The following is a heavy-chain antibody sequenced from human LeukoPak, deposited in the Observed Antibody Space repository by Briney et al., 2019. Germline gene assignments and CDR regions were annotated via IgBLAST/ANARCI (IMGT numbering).Heavy chain of an antibody. CDR3: AREVISTPSYFDY. CDR1: GFTVSSSF. V-gene: IGHV3-53*01. Sequence: PGGSLRLSCAASGFTVSSSFIYWVRRAPGKGLEWVSFIHRDDKTYYADSVKGRFTTSRDSSKNTLYLQMNSLGADDTAVYYCAREVISTPSYFDYWGQGILVTVSS. J-gene: IGHJ4*02. D-gene: IGHD2-2*01. CDR2: IHRDDKT.